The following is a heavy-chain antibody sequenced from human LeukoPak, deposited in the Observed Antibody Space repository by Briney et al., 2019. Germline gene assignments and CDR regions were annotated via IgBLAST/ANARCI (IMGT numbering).Heavy chain of an antibody. CDR3: AREMLSTSHDY. J-gene: IGHJ4*02. D-gene: IGHD2-2*01. Sequence: GGSLRLSCAASGFTFSSYAMSWVRQAPGKGLEWVSYISSSGSTIYYADSVKGRFTISRDNAKNSLYLQMNSLRAEDTAVYYCAREMLSTSHDYWGQGTLVTVSS. CDR1: GFTFSSYA. V-gene: IGHV3-48*03. CDR2: ISSSGSTI.